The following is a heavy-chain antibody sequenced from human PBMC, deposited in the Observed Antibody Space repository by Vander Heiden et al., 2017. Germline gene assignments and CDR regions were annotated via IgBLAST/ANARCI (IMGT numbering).Heavy chain of an antibody. D-gene: IGHD3-22*01. CDR1: GSTFSGYA. V-gene: IGHV3-30-3*01. J-gene: IGHJ4*02. Sequence: QVQLVASGGGVVQPGRSLRLSCAASGSTFSGYAMHWGRQAPGKGLEWVAVISYDGSNKYYADSVKGRFTISRDNSKNTLYLQMNSLRAEDTAVYYCARERVYYYDSSDFDYWGQGTLVTVSS. CDR2: ISYDGSNK. CDR3: ARERVYYYDSSDFDY.